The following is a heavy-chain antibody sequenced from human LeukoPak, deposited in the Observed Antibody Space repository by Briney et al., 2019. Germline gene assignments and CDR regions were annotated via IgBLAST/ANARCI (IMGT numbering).Heavy chain of an antibody. CDR1: GYTFTGYY. CDR3: AREGKDIVVVPAATRFDY. CDR2: INPNSGGT. D-gene: IGHD2-2*01. Sequence: ASVKVSCKASGYTFTGYYMHWVRQAPGQGLEWMGWINPNSGGTNYAQKFQGRVTMTRDTSISTAYMELSRLRSDDTAVYYCAREGKDIVVVPAATRFDYWGQGTLVTVSS. J-gene: IGHJ4*02. V-gene: IGHV1-2*02.